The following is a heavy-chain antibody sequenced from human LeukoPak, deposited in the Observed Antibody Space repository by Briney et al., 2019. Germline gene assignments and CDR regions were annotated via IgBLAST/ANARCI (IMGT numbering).Heavy chain of an antibody. D-gene: IGHD3-3*01. V-gene: IGHV3-53*01. Sequence: GGSLRLSCAASGFTVSSNYMSWVRQAPGKGLEWVSVIHSGGSTYYADSVKGRFTISRDNSKNTLYLQMNSLRAEDTAVYYCAKDLRDYDFWSGPLDFWGQGALVTVSS. CDR3: AKDLRDYDFWSGPLDF. CDR2: IHSGGST. CDR1: GFTVSSNY. J-gene: IGHJ4*02.